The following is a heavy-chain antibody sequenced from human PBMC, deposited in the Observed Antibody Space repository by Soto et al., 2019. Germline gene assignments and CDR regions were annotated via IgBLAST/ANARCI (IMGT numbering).Heavy chain of an antibody. V-gene: IGHV4-61*08. CDR2: IYYSGST. CDR3: ASSESSWYYFDY. Sequence: PSETLSLTCTVSGGSISSGDYYWSWIRQPPGKGLEWIGYIYYSGSTNYNPSLKSRVTISVDTSKNQFSLKLSSVTAADTAVYYCASSESSWYYFDYWGQGTLVTVSS. J-gene: IGHJ4*02. D-gene: IGHD6-13*01. CDR1: GGSISSGDYY.